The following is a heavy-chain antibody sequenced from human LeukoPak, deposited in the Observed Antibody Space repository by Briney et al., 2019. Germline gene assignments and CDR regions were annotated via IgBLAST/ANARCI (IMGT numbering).Heavy chain of an antibody. V-gene: IGHV3-21*01. CDR3: ARWNSGREYYFDY. CDR2: IGTSSSYI. D-gene: IGHD3-10*01. Sequence: PGGSLRLSCAASGFTFSSYSMNWVRQAPGKGLEWVSSIGTSSSYIYYADSLKGRFTISRDNAKNSLYLQMNSLRAEDTAVYYCARWNSGREYYFDYWGQGTLVTVSS. CDR1: GFTFSSYS. J-gene: IGHJ4*02.